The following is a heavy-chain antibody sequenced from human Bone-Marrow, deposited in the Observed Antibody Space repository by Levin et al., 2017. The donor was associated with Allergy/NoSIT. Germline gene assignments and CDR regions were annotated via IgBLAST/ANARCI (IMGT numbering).Heavy chain of an antibody. J-gene: IGHJ4*02. Sequence: PGGSLRLSCAASGFTFSSYSIHWVRQAPGKGLEWVSYISRTSSHQYYADSVKGRFTVSRDNAKNSLHLQMNSLSANDTAVYYCGRDPLEVVVLRDFWGQGTLVTVSS. CDR2: ISRTSSHQ. CDR1: GFTFSSYS. CDR3: GRDPLEVVVLRDF. V-gene: IGHV3-21*05. D-gene: IGHD2-15*01.